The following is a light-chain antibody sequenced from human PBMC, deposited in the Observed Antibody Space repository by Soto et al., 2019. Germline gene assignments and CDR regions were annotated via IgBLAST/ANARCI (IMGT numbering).Light chain of an antibody. CDR2: GAS. CDR1: QSVSSD. Sequence: EIVMTQSPATLSVSPGERATLSCRASQSVSSDLAWYQQKPGQAPRLLIYGASTRATGVPVRFSGSGSGTEFNLTISRLQSEDFAVYYCQQYNNWPSWTFGQGTKVEIK. CDR3: QQYNNWPSWT. V-gene: IGKV3-15*01. J-gene: IGKJ1*01.